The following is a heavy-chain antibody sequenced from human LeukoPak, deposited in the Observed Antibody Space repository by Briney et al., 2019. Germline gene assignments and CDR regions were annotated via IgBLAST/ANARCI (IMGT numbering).Heavy chain of an antibody. CDR2: IWYDGINN. Sequence: TGRSLRLSCAASGFTFSNYDMHSVRQAPGKGLEWVAVIWYDGINNYYADSVKGRFSISRDNSKNALYLQMNSLSAEDTAVYFCARDYSRNSFDYWGQGTLVTVSS. D-gene: IGHD6-13*01. V-gene: IGHV3-33*01. CDR1: GFTFSNYD. CDR3: ARDYSRNSFDY. J-gene: IGHJ4*02.